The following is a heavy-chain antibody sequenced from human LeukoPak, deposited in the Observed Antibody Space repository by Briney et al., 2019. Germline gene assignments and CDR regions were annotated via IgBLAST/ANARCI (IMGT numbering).Heavy chain of an antibody. V-gene: IGHV3-21*01. CDR2: ISSSSDDI. CDR1: GFTFSNYR. J-gene: IGHJ4*02. Sequence: PGGSLRLSCVASGFTFSNYRMNWVRQAPGKGLEWVSFISSSSDDICYADSLKGRFTISRDNARNSLYLQMNSLRAEDTAVYFCARAGPRRDGYNSDYWGQGTLVTVSS. CDR3: ARAGPRRDGYNSDY. D-gene: IGHD5-24*01.